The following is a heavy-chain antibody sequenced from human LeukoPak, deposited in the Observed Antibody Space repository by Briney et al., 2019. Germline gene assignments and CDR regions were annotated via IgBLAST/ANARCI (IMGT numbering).Heavy chain of an antibody. D-gene: IGHD3-16*02. J-gene: IGHJ4*02. CDR2: ISGSGGST. V-gene: IGHV3-23*01. CDR3: AKVSSGPGGITFGGVIVPPFDY. Sequence: GGSLRLSCAASGFTFSSYAMSWVRQAPGKGLEWVSAISGSGGSTYYADSVKGRFTISRDNSKNMLYLQMNSLRAEDTAVYYCAKVSSGPGGITFGGVIVPPFDYWGQGTLVTVSS. CDR1: GFTFSSYA.